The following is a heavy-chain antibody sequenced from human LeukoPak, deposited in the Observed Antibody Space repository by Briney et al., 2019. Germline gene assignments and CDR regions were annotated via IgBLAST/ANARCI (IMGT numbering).Heavy chain of an antibody. J-gene: IGHJ4*02. Sequence: GGSLRLSCGASGLTVSSYGMSWVRQAPGKGLEWVSTIIGSAVNTYYADSVKGRFTISRDDSKNTVYLQMNSLRAEDTAVYSCAKYTSGTSYRGLDQWGQGALVTVSS. CDR2: IIGSAVNT. CDR1: GLTVSSYG. CDR3: AKYTSGTSYRGLDQ. V-gene: IGHV3-23*01. D-gene: IGHD3-10*01.